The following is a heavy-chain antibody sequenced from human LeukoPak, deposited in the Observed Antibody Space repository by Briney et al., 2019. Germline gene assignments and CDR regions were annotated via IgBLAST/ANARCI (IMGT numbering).Heavy chain of an antibody. J-gene: IGHJ4*02. Sequence: GASVKVSCKASGYTFTSYYMHWVRQAPGQGLEWMGIINPSGGSTSYAQKFQGRVTMTRDTSTSTVYMELSSLRPEDTAVYYCARGGGYCSSTSCEGVLLYWGQGTLVTVSS. CDR2: INPSGGST. V-gene: IGHV1-46*01. CDR1: GYTFTSYY. CDR3: ARGGGYCSSTSCEGVLLY. D-gene: IGHD2-2*01.